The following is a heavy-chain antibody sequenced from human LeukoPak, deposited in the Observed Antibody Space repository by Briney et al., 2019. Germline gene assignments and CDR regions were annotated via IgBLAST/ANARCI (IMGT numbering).Heavy chain of an antibody. CDR1: GFTFTKYS. CDR3: ARGSGSSAGPGGY. Sequence: SGGSLRLSCEASGFTFTKYSMNWVRQTQGKGLEWISHISSDSSERDYADSVRGRFTISRDNDRNSVFLQMNRLTDKDTAIYYCARGSGSSAGPGGYWGQGILVLVSS. D-gene: IGHD6-6*01. V-gene: IGHV3-48*02. CDR2: ISSDSSER. J-gene: IGHJ4*02.